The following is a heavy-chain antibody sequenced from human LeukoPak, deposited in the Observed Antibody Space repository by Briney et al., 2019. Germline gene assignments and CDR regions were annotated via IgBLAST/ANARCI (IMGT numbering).Heavy chain of an antibody. CDR2: IYHRGST. Sequence: SETLSLTCAVSGYSISSGYYWGWIRQPPGKGLEWIGSIYHRGSTYYNPSLKSRVTISVDTSKNRFSLKLSSVTAADTAVYYCAGWLGELLSLFTYWGQGTLVTVSS. D-gene: IGHD3-10*01. CDR3: AGWLGELLSLFTY. V-gene: IGHV4-38-2*01. J-gene: IGHJ4*02. CDR1: GYSISSGYY.